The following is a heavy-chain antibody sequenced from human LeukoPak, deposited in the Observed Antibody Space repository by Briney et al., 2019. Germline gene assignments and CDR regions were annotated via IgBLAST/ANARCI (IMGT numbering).Heavy chain of an antibody. CDR3: ERDLAGTTTDGFFDY. D-gene: IGHD1-26*01. Sequence: GGSLRLSCAASGFTFSSYGMHWVRQAPGKGLEWVAVIWYDGSNRYYTDSVKGRSTISRDNSKNTLYLQMNSLRAEDTAVYYCERDLAGTTTDGFFDYWGQGTLVTVSS. CDR2: IWYDGSNR. V-gene: IGHV3-33*01. J-gene: IGHJ4*02. CDR1: GFTFSSYG.